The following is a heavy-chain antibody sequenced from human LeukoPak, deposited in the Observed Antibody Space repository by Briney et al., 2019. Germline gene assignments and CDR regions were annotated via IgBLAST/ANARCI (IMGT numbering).Heavy chain of an antibody. D-gene: IGHD5/OR15-5a*01. CDR3: ARVISDCANFNCFKGYFDY. V-gene: IGHV1-3*01. CDR1: GYTFTNYA. J-gene: IGHJ4*01. Sequence: GASVKVSCKASGYTFTNYAIHWVRLAPGQSLEWLGWINAGNGNTKYSQKFQARVTFTRDTSANTAYMELSSLRSEDTTIYFCARVISDCANFNCFKGYFDYWGQGTPVTVSS. CDR2: INAGNGNT.